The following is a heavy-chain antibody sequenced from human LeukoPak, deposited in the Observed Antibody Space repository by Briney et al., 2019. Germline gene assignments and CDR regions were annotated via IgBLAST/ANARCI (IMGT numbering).Heavy chain of an antibody. J-gene: IGHJ5*01. CDR1: GFTFSTYE. CDR2: ISSSGTSI. D-gene: IGHD6-19*01. CDR3: ARDRGLLDSSGWYDY. Sequence: PGKSLRLSCAASGFTFSTYEMNWVRQAPGKGLEWVSYISSSGTSIYYADSVKGRFTISRDNAKNSLYLQMNSLRAEDTAVYYCARDRGLLDSSGWYDYWGHGTLLTVSS. V-gene: IGHV3-48*03.